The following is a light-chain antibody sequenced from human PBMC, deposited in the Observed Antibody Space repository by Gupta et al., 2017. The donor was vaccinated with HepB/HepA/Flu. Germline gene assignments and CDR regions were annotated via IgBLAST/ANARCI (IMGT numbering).Light chain of an antibody. Sequence: DIQMTQSPSSLSASVGDRVTITCRASQSITRFLNWYQQKPGKAPKLLIYAASSWQSGVPSRFSGSGSGKDVTLIISSRQLEDFASYYCQQSDSNPLYTFGQGTKLEIK. CDR3: QQSDSNPLYT. J-gene: IGKJ2*01. CDR2: AAS. CDR1: QSITRF. V-gene: IGKV1-39*01.